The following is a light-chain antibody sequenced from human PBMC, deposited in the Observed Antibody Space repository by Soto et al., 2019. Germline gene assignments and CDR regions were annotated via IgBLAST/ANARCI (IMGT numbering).Light chain of an antibody. CDR2: DAT. Sequence: DVRMPPSPFTLSASVGDRVTITCRASQSISRWLAWYQQKPGKAPKLLIHDATSLESGVPSRFSGSGSGTEFTLTISSLQLDDFATYYCQQYSSYWTFAQGTKVDIK. V-gene: IGKV1-5*01. CDR3: QQYSSYWT. J-gene: IGKJ1*01. CDR1: QSISRW.